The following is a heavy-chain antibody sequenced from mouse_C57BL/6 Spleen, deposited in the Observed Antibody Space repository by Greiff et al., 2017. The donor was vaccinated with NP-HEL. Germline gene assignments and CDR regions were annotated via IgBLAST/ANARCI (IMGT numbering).Heavy chain of an antibody. V-gene: IGHV1-81*01. CDR3: AREDLLLRPSYYIDY. Sequence: QVQLQQSGAELARPGASVKLSCKASGYTFTSYGISWVKQRTGQGLEWIGEIYPRSGNTYYNEKFKGKATLTADKSSSTAYMELRSLTSEDSAVYFCAREDLLLRPSYYIDYWGQGTTLTVSS. CDR2: IYPRSGNT. J-gene: IGHJ2*01. D-gene: IGHD1-1*01. CDR1: GYTFTSYG.